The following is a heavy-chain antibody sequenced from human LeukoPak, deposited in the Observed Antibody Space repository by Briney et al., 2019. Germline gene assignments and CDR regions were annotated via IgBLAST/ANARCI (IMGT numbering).Heavy chain of an antibody. Sequence: ASVKVSCKASGYTFTSYGISWVRQAPGQGLEWMGWISAYNGNTNYAQKLQGRVTMTTDTSTSTAYMELRSLRSDDTAVYYCARDLRTDYGFATIIDYWGQGTLVTVFS. V-gene: IGHV1-18*01. CDR1: GYTFTSYG. CDR2: ISAYNGNT. CDR3: ARDLRTDYGFATIIDY. J-gene: IGHJ4*02. D-gene: IGHD3/OR15-3a*01.